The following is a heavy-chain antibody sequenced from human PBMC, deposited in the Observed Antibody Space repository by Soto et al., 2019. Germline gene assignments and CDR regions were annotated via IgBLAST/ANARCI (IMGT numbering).Heavy chain of an antibody. CDR1: GYTFTGYA. Sequence: QGQLAQSGAEEKKPGASVKVSCKASGYTFTGYAMHWVRQAPGQRLEWMGWINAGNGNTKYSQKFQGRVTITRDTSASTAYMELSGLRSEDTAVYYCARSAVSPFGGLIGPFDYWGQGNLVTISS. CDR3: ARSAVSPFGGLIGPFDY. D-gene: IGHD3-16*02. V-gene: IGHV1-3*05. CDR2: INAGNGNT. J-gene: IGHJ4*02.